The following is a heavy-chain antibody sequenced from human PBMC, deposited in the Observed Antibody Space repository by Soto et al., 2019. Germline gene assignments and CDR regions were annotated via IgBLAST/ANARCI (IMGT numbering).Heavy chain of an antibody. V-gene: IGHV3-73*02. D-gene: IGHD4-17*01. Sequence: EVQLVESGGGLVQPGRSLKLSCAASGFTFSGSALHWVRQASGKGLEWVGRIRSKANGYATVYAASVKGRFTISRDDSKNTAYLRMNSLKIEDTAVYYGTPYGGNPNDWGQGTLVTVSS. CDR3: TPYGGNPND. CDR1: GFTFSGSA. J-gene: IGHJ4*02. CDR2: IRSKANGYAT.